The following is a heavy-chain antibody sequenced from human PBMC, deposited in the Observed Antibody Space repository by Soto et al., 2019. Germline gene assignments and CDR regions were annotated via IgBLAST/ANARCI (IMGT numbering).Heavy chain of an antibody. D-gene: IGHD2-15*01. V-gene: IGHV3-13*05. CDR3: ARAYLGRLPRRADYYYAMDV. Sequence: EVQLVESGGGSVQPGESLRLSCAASGFSFRDYDMHWVRQRKGKGLEWVSALGAARDPYYVGSVKGRFSVSRDNAQNSFFLQMNNLRVDETAVYFCARAYLGRLPRRADYYYAMDVWGRGTTVTVSS. CDR2: LGAARDP. J-gene: IGHJ6*02. CDR1: GFSFRDYD.